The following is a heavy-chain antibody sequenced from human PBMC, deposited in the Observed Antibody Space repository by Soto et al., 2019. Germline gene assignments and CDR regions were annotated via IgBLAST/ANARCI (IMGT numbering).Heavy chain of an antibody. D-gene: IGHD5-18*01. CDR3: ARGDVDTAMAGFDY. CDR1: GGSFSGYY. V-gene: IGHV4-34*01. J-gene: IGHJ4*02. Sequence: PSETLSPTCAVYGGSFSGYYWSWIRQPPGKGLEWIGEINHSGSTSYNPSLKSRVTISVDTSKNQFSLKLSSVTAADTAVYYCARGDVDTAMAGFDYWGQGTLVTVSS. CDR2: INHSGST.